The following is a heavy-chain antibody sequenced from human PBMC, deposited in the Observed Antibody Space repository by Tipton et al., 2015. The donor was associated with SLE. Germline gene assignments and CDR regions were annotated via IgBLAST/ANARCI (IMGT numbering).Heavy chain of an antibody. D-gene: IGHD1-1*01. V-gene: IGHV4-4*08. Sequence: TLSLTCTVSDASMNYFYWTWIRQPPGKGLEWIGNVHTTGSTNYSPSLKSRVTISVGSSKSQFSLYLSSVTAADTAMYYCARSLYDTNWFFFDLWGQGTLVTVSS. CDR3: ARSLYDTNWFFFDL. J-gene: IGHJ5*02. CDR2: VHTTGST. CDR1: DASMNYFY.